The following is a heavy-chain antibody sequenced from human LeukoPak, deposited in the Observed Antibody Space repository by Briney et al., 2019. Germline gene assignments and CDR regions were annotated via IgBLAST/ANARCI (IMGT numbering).Heavy chain of an antibody. V-gene: IGHV4-34*01. CDR3: ASVEHCSSTSCYRLPLYGMDV. J-gene: IGHJ6*02. CDR2: INHSGST. Sequence: SETLSLTCTVTGESVSDHYWSWIRQPPGKGLEWIGEINHSGSTNYNPSLKSRVTMSVDTSKDQFSLKLSSVTAADTAVYYCASVEHCSSTSCYRLPLYGMDVWGQGTTVTVSS. CDR1: GESVSDHY. D-gene: IGHD2-2*01.